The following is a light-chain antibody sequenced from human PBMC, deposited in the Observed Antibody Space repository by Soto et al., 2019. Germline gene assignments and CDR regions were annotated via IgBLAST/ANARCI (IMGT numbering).Light chain of an antibody. V-gene: IGLV1-40*01. Sequence: QSVLTQPPSVSGAPGQGVTISCTGSNSNIGAGFEVHWYQHLPGPVPKLLIYSNTNRPSGVPARFSGSRSGTSASLAIPGLQADDEAEYSCQSYDGSLGASVFGGGTKLTVL. CDR3: QSYDGSLGASV. J-gene: IGLJ2*01. CDR2: SNT. CDR1: NSNIGAGFE.